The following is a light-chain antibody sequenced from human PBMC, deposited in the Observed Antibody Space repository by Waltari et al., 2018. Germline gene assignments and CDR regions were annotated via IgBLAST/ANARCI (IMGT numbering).Light chain of an antibody. Sequence: QSALTQPPSASGSPGPSVTISCTGTSSDVGGYNYVSWYQQHPGKAPKLMIYEVSKLPSGLPDRFSGSKSGHPTSLTVPGLQADDEADYYCTSHASINSVVFGGGTRLTVL. V-gene: IGLV2-8*01. CDR3: TSHASINSVV. CDR2: EVS. CDR1: SSDVGGYNY. J-gene: IGLJ2*01.